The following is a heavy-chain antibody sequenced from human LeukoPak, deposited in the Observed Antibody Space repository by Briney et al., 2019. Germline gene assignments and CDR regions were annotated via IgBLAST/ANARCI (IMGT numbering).Heavy chain of an antibody. D-gene: IGHD5-18*01. CDR3: ARRGYNYDYSDY. J-gene: IGHJ4*02. CDR2: SRGSGGTI. V-gene: IGHV3-48*03. CDR1: GFTFGSYE. Sequence: GGSLRLSCAASGFTFGSYEMNWLRQAPGKGLEWVSYSRGSGGTIYYADSVKGRFTISRDNAKNSLYLQMNSLRAEDTAFYYCARRGYNYDYSDYWGQGTLVTVSS.